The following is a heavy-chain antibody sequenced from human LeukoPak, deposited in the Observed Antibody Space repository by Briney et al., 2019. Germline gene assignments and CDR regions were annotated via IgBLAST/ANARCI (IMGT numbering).Heavy chain of an antibody. J-gene: IGHJ4*02. CDR2: INSDGSRT. CDR1: GFTFSSYW. Sequence: GGSLRLSCAASGFTFSSYWMRWVRQAPGKGLVWVSRINSDGSRTTYADSVKGRFTTSRDNAKNTLHLQMNSLRAEDTAVYYCARDVQAGPGYWGQGTLVTVSS. D-gene: IGHD6-19*01. V-gene: IGHV3-74*01. CDR3: ARDVQAGPGY.